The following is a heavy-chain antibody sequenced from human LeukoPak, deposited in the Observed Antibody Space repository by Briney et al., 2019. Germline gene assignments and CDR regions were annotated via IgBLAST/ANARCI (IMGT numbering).Heavy chain of an antibody. CDR3: ARRGSYYA. V-gene: IGHV3-30*03. Sequence: GRSLRLSCAASGFTFSSYGMHWVRQAPGKGLEWVAVISYDGSNKYYADSVKGRFTISRDNSKNTLYLQMNSLRVEDTAVYYCARRGSYYAWGQGTLVTVSS. CDR1: GFTFSSYG. J-gene: IGHJ5*02. D-gene: IGHD1-26*01. CDR2: ISYDGSNK.